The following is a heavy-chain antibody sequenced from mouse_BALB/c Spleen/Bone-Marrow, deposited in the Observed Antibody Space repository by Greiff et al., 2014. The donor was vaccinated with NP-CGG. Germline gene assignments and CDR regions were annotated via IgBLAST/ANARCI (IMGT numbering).Heavy chain of an antibody. Sequence: VQLKQSGPELVRPGASVKISCKASGYTFTDYNIYWVKQSHGKSLEWIGYIYPYSGGTGYNQKFKSKATLTVDNSSTTAYMELRSLTSEDSAVYYCARGNWDFACWGQGTLVTVST. J-gene: IGHJ3*01. CDR2: IYPYSGGT. CDR3: ARGNWDFAC. CDR1: GYTFTDYN. V-gene: IGHV1S29*02. D-gene: IGHD4-1*01.